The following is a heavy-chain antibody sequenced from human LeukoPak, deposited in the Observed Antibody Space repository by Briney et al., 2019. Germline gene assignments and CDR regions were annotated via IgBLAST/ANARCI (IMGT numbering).Heavy chain of an antibody. J-gene: IGHJ4*02. CDR2: IWYDGSNK. CDR1: GFTFSSYG. D-gene: IGHD4-23*01. CDR3: AKEDYGGNSGWGIGDY. V-gene: IGHV3-33*06. Sequence: GGSLRLSCAASGFTFSSYGMHWVRQAPGKGLEWVAVIWYDGSNKYYADSVKGRFTISRDNSKNTLYLQMNSLRAEDTAVYYCAKEDYGGNSGWGIGDYWGQGTLVTVSS.